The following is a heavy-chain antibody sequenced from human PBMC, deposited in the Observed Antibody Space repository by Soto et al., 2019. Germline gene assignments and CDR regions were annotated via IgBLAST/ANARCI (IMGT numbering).Heavy chain of an antibody. Sequence: GGSLRLSCASSVFTFSSYWMSCVRDSPGKGLEWVANIKQDGSEKYYVDSVKGRFTISRDNAKNSLYLQMNSLRAEDTAVYYCAREGMVRGVILYGMEGLGQGTTVIVSS. J-gene: IGHJ6*01. D-gene: IGHD3-10*01. V-gene: IGHV3-7*01. CDR2: IKQDGSEK. CDR3: AREGMVRGVILYGMEG. CDR1: VFTFSSYW.